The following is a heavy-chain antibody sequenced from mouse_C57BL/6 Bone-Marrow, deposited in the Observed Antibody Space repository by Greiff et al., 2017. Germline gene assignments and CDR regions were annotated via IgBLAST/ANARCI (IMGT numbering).Heavy chain of an antibody. Sequence: VQLQQPGAELVKPGASVKLSCKASGYTFTSSWMHWVKQRPGRGLELIGRLDPNSGGTKYNEKFKSKATLTVCKPSSAAYMQLSSLTSEDSAVYDCARERDYSNSDAMDYWGQGTSVTVSS. J-gene: IGHJ4*01. CDR2: LDPNSGGT. CDR1: GYTFTSSW. D-gene: IGHD2-5*01. CDR3: ARERDYSNSDAMDY. V-gene: IGHV1-72*01.